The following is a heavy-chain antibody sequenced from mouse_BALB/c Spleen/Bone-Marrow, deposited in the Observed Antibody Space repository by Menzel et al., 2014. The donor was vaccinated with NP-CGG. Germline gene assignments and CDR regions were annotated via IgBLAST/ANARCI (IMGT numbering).Heavy chain of an antibody. CDR1: GYTFTSYW. J-gene: IGHJ3*01. D-gene: IGHD2-10*02. CDR3: ARGKFGNHGFAY. V-gene: IGHV1-7*01. CDR2: INPSTDYT. Sequence: LAESGAELAKPGASVKMSCKASGYTFTSYWMHWVKQRPGQGLEWIGYINPSTDYTEYNQKFKDKATLTADKSSSTAYMQLSSLTSEDSAVYCCARGKFGNHGFAYWGQGTLVTVSA.